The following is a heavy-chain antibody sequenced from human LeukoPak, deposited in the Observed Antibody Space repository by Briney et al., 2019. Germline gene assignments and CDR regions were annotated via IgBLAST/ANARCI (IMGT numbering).Heavy chain of an antibody. J-gene: IGHJ4*02. CDR2: IRSKADSYAT. CDR3: SRLGMSGGRYWIDY. CDR1: GFTFSDSA. V-gene: IGHV3-73*01. Sequence: GGSLRLSCAASGFTFSDSAIQWVRQASGKGLEWVGRIRSKADSYATVYAASVKGRFTISRDDSKNTAYLQMNSLKTEDTAVYYCSRLGMSGGRYWIDYWGQGTLVTVSS. D-gene: IGHD1-26*01.